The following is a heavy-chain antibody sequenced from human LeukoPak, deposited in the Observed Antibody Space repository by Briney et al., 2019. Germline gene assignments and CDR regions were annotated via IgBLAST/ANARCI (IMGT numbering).Heavy chain of an antibody. CDR2: ISGSGGST. Sequence: GGSLRLSCAASGFTVSGNYMSWVRQAPGKGLEWVSAISGSGGSTYYADSVKGRFTISRDNSKNTLYLQMNSLRAEDTAVYYCAKDKDGYNLSCWDWGQGTLVTVSS. D-gene: IGHD5-24*01. CDR3: AKDKDGYNLSCWD. V-gene: IGHV3-23*01. CDR1: GFTVSGNY. J-gene: IGHJ4*02.